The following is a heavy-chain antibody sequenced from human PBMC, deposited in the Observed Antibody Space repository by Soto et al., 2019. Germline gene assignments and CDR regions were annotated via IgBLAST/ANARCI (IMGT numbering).Heavy chain of an antibody. V-gene: IGHV3-23*01. Sequence: EVQLLESGGGLVQPGGSLRLSCAASGFTFSSSAMSWVRQAPGKGLEWVSAISGSGGTTYYADSVKGRFTFSRDNSKNSLYLQMNSLRAVDPAVYYCAKTANGWFSAFDIWGQGTMVTVSS. CDR3: AKTANGWFSAFDI. CDR2: ISGSGGTT. J-gene: IGHJ3*02. CDR1: GFTFSSSA. D-gene: IGHD6-19*01.